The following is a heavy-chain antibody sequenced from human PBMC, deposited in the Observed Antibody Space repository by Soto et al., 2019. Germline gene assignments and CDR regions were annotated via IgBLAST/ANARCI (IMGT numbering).Heavy chain of an antibody. V-gene: IGHV4-4*07. D-gene: IGHD5-18*01. CDR1: GTSVSNYY. J-gene: IGHJ4*02. Sequence: SETLSLTCSVSGTSVSNYYWSWIRQPAGKGLEHIGRIYTSGSTSYNPSLKSRVTMSMDTSQTQIYLNLTSVTAADTAVYYCARGGIQLSYAFDYWRPGILVTVSS. CDR3: ARGGIQLSYAFDY. CDR2: IYTSGST.